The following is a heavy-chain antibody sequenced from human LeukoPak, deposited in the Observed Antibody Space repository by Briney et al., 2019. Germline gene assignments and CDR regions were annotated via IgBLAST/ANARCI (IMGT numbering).Heavy chain of an antibody. CDR3: ARDLGTTNYYFDY. D-gene: IGHD1-26*01. Sequence: GGSLRLSCAPSGFTFSYYGLHCVRQAPDKGLEWVALIWYDGSNKYYADSVKGRFTISRDNSKNTLYLQMNSLRAEDTAVYYCARDLGTTNYYFDYWGQGTLVTASS. J-gene: IGHJ4*02. V-gene: IGHV3-33*01. CDR1: GFTFSYYG. CDR2: IWYDGSNK.